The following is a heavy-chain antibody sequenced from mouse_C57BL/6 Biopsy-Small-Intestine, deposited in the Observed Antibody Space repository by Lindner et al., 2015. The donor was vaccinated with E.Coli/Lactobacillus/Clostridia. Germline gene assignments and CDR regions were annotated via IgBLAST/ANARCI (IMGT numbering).Heavy chain of an antibody. V-gene: IGHV1-42*01. Sequence: VQLQESGPELVKPGASVKISCKASGYSFTDYYIHWVKQSPERSLEWIGEINPNTGSIIYNQKFKAKATLTVDKSSSTAYMQLKSLTSEDSAVYYCARSDYFDYWGQGTTLTVSS. CDR1: GYSFTDYY. CDR3: ARSDYFDY. CDR2: INPNTGSI. J-gene: IGHJ2*01.